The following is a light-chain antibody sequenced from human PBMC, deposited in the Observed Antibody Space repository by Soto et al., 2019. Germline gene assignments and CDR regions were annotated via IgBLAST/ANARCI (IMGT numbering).Light chain of an antibody. J-gene: IGLJ3*02. CDR3: CIYTSNSWV. Sequence: QSALTQPASVSGSPGQSITISCTGTFSDINTYNFVSWLRQHPGKAPKLMIYDVSSRPSGVSDRFSGSKSGKTAALTISGLQAEDEADYYCCIYTSNSWVFGGGPKMTVL. CDR2: DVS. V-gene: IGLV2-14*01. CDR1: FSDINTYNF.